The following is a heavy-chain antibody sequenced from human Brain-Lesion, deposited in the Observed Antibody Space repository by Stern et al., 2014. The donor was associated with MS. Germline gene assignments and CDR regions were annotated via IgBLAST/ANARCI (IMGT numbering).Heavy chain of an antibody. J-gene: IGHJ6*02. V-gene: IGHV3-53*01. CDR2: LYSGGAT. CDR3: ARYCSGGSCYFHGLDV. Sequence: EVQLVESGGGLMQPGGSLRLSCVASGFTVSSTYMSWVRQAPGKGLEWVSALYSGGATRNGDSVKGRFTISRDTSKNTLYLQMDSLRADDTAVYYCARYCSGGSCYFHGLDVWGQGTTVTVSS. CDR1: GFTVSSTY. D-gene: IGHD2-15*01.